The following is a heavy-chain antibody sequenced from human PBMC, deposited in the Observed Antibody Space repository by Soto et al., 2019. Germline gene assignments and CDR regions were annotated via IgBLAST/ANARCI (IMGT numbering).Heavy chain of an antibody. CDR2: IAYDGYKE. V-gene: IGHV3-30*18. D-gene: IGHD1-7*01. CDR1: GLTFRSYG. CDR3: AKDTHNWNYGVVGFFYGMDV. Sequence: HPGGSLRLSXAASGLTFRSYGMHWVRQAPGKGLEWVALIAYDGYKEYYADSVKGRFTISRDNSKNTLFLQMNSLRAEDTAVYYCAKDTHNWNYGVVGFFYGMDVWGQGTTVTVSS. J-gene: IGHJ6*02.